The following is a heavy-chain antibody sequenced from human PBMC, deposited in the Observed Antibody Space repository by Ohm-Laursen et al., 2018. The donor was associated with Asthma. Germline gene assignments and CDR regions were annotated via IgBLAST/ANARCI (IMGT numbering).Heavy chain of an antibody. CDR1: GGSISTDDYY. J-gene: IGHJ4*02. D-gene: IGHD3-22*01. CDR3: ARGAFYYESTGYYFFDH. Sequence: TLSLTCSVSGGSISTDDYYWSWIRQHPGKGLEWIGYIYYSGLTYSNPSLRSRVIISVDTSKNQFSLNLTSVTAADTAVYYCARGAFYYESTGYYFFDHWGQGALVTVSS. V-gene: IGHV4-31*03. CDR2: IYYSGLT.